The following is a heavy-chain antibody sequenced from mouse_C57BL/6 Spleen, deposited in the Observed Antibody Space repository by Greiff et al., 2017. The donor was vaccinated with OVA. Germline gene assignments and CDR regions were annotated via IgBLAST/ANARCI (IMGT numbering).Heavy chain of an antibody. D-gene: IGHD4-1*01. V-gene: IGHV1-76*01. CDR2: IYPGSGNT. J-gene: IGHJ4*01. CDR1: GYTFTDYY. CDR3: ARELGGYYAMDY. Sequence: QVQLQQSGAELVRPGASVKLSCKASGYTFTDYYINWVKQRPGQGLEWIARIYPGSGNTYYNEKFKGKATLTAEKSSSTAYMQLSSLTSEDSAVDFCARELGGYYAMDYWGQGTSVTVSS.